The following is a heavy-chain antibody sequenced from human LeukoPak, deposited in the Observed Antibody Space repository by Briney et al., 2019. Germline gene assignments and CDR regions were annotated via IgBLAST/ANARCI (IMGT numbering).Heavy chain of an antibody. D-gene: IGHD2-2*01. J-gene: IGHJ3*02. CDR2: ISYDGSNK. CDR1: GXTFSSYG. Sequence: GGSLRLSCAASGXTFSSYGMHWVRQAPGKGLEWVAIISYDGSNKYYADSVKGRFTISRDNSKNTLYLQMNSLSAEDTAVYYCAKDLVYLGYCSSTSCYAYAFDIWGQGTMVTVSS. V-gene: IGHV3-30*18. CDR3: AKDLVYLGYCSSTSCYAYAFDI.